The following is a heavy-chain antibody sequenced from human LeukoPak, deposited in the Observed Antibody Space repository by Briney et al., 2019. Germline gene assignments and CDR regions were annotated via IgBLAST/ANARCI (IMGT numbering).Heavy chain of an antibody. Sequence: HPGGSLRLSCAASGFTFRSYWMSWVRQAPGKGLEWVANIKQDGRETYYVDSVKGRFTISRDNAKNSLYLQMNSLRAEDTAVYYCARGDYDSAHIGAFDIWGQGTMATVSS. CDR1: GFTFRSYW. V-gene: IGHV3-7*01. J-gene: IGHJ3*02. CDR3: ARGDYDSAHIGAFDI. CDR2: IKQDGRET. D-gene: IGHD3-22*01.